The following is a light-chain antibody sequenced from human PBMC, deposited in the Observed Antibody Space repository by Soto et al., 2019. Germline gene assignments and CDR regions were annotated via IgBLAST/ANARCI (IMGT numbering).Light chain of an antibody. CDR3: CSFAGSXTI. Sequence: QSALTQPASVSGSPGQSITISCNGTSSDIGSYNLVSWYQQHPGKAPKLMIYEGSKRPSGVSNRFSGSKSGNTASLTISGLQAEDEADYYCCSFAGSXTIXGGGTKLTVL. CDR1: SSDIGSYNL. CDR2: EGS. J-gene: IGLJ2*01. V-gene: IGLV2-23*01.